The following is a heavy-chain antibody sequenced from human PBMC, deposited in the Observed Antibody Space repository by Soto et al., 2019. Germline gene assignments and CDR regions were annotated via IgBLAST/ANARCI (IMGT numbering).Heavy chain of an antibody. CDR1: GGSISSYY. CDR3: ASDPRGYCSGGSCYSVWFDP. Sequence: PSETLSLTCTVSGGSISSYYWSWIRQPPGKGLEWIGYIYYSGSTNYNPSLKSRVTISVDTSKNQFSLKLSSVTAADTAVYYCASDPRGYCSGGSCYSVWFDPWGQGTLVTVSS. CDR2: IYYSGST. V-gene: IGHV4-59*01. J-gene: IGHJ5*02. D-gene: IGHD2-15*01.